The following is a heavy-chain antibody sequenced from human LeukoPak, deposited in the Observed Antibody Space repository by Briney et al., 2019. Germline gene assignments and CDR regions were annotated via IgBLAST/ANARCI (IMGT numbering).Heavy chain of an antibody. CDR1: GSTFSSYS. CDR3: ARDSSSWYKQWLSNGMDV. Sequence: PGGSLRLSCAASGSTFSSYSMNWVRQAPGKGLEWVSSISSSSSYIYYADSVKGRFTISRDNAKNSLYLQMNSLRAEDTAVYYCARDSSSWYKQWLSNGMDVWGQGTTVTVSS. V-gene: IGHV3-21*01. D-gene: IGHD6-13*01. J-gene: IGHJ6*02. CDR2: ISSSSSYI.